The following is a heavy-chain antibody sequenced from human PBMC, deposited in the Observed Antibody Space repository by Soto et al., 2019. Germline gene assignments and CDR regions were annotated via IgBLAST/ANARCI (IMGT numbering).Heavy chain of an antibody. D-gene: IGHD4-17*01. CDR3: ARAHDYGRNWFDP. Sequence: ASVKVSCKASGGTFSSYAISWVRQAPGQGLEWMGGIIPIFGTANYAQKFQGRVTITADESTSTAYMELSSLRSEDTAVYYCARAHDYGRNWFDPWGQGTLVTVSS. CDR1: GGTFSSYA. J-gene: IGHJ5*02. CDR2: IIPIFGTA. V-gene: IGHV1-69*13.